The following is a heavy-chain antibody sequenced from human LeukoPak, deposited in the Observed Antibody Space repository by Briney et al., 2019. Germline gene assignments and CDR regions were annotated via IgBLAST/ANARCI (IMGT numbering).Heavy chain of an antibody. CDR2: VNPNSGGT. CDR3: ARYYSGYDPSLAQNFDY. CDR1: GYTFTGYY. J-gene: IGHJ4*02. V-gene: IGHV1-2*02. D-gene: IGHD5-12*01. Sequence: VSVKVSCKASGYTFTGYYMHWVRQAPGQGLEWMGWVNPNSGGTNYAQKFQGRVTMTRDTSISTAYMELSRLRSDDTAVYYCARYYSGYDPSLAQNFDYWGQGTLVTVSS.